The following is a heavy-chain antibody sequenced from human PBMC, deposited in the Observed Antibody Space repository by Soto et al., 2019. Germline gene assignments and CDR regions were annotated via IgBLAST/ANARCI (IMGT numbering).Heavy chain of an antibody. CDR1: GVSISISNW. CDR2: IHHSGST. V-gene: IGHV4-4*02. J-gene: IGHJ6*03. CDR3: ARGGYYFYMDV. D-gene: IGHD1-26*01. Sequence: QVQLQESGPGLVKPSETLSLTCAVSGVSISISNWWSWVRQTPGKGLEWIGQIHHSGSTNYSPSLTSRVTISVDKSKNQCALKMNSVTAADTAVYYCARGGYYFYMDVWGKGTTVTVSS.